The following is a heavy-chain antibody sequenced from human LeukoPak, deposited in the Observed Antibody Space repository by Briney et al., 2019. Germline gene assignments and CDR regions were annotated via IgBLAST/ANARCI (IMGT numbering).Heavy chain of an antibody. Sequence: SVKVSCKASGGTFSSYAISWVRQAPGQGLEWMGRIIPIFGIANNAQKFQGRVTIIADKSTGTAYMELSSLRSEDTAVYYCARDPTYYYDSSGDYFDYWGQGTLVTVSS. D-gene: IGHD3-22*01. CDR3: ARDPTYYYDSSGDYFDY. V-gene: IGHV1-69*04. CDR1: GGTFSSYA. J-gene: IGHJ4*02. CDR2: IIPIFGIA.